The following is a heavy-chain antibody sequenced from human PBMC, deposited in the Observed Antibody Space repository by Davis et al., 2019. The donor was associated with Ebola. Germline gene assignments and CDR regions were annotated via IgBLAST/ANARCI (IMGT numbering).Heavy chain of an antibody. D-gene: IGHD6-19*01. J-gene: IGHJ4*02. Sequence: GGSLRLSCAASGFTFSVYYMSWIRQAPGKGPEWVSSISSSASYKNYADSVKGRFTISRDNGKNSLYLQMNSLRAEDTAVYYCARDTWGSSGWDYFDYWGQGTLVTVSS. V-gene: IGHV3-11*06. CDR1: GFTFSVYY. CDR3: ARDTWGSSGWDYFDY. CDR2: ISSSASYK.